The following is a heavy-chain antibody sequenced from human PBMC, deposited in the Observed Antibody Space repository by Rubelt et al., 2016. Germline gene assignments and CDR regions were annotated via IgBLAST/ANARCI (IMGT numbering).Heavy chain of an antibody. V-gene: IGHV4-34*13. J-gene: IGHJ4*02. CDR3: ARSVVIPFFDY. D-gene: IGHD3-22*01. CDR2: GST. Sequence: GSTNYNPSLKSRVTISVDTSKNQFSLKLSSVTAADTAVYYCARSVVIPFFDYWGQGTLVTVSS.